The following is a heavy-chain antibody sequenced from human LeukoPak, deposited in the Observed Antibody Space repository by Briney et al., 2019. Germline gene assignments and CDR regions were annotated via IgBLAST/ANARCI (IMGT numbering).Heavy chain of an antibody. CDR2: IKQDGSEK. D-gene: IGHD2-21*02. CDR1: RFTFSNYW. CDR3: ARGTVTAPDY. J-gene: IGHJ4*02. V-gene: IGHV3-7*04. Sequence: PGGSLRLSCAASRFTFSNYWMSWVRQAPGKGLEWVANIKQDGSEKYYVDSVKGRFTISRDNSKNTLYLQMNRLRPEDTAVYYCARGTVTAPDYWGQGTLVTVSS.